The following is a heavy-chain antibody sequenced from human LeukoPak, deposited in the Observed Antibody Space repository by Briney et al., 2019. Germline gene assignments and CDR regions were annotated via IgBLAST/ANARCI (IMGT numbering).Heavy chain of an antibody. D-gene: IGHD3-22*01. CDR3: AGRNHYDSKEIDY. CDR2: ISYDGSNK. Sequence: GGSLRLSCAASGFTFSSYGMHWVRQAPGKGLEWVAVISYDGSNKYYADSVKGRFTISRDNSKNTLYLQMNSLRADDTAVYYCAGRNHYDSKEIDYWGQGTLVTVSS. CDR1: GFTFSSYG. V-gene: IGHV3-30*03. J-gene: IGHJ4*02.